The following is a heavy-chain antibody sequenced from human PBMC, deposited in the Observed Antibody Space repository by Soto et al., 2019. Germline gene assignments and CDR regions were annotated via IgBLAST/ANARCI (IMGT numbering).Heavy chain of an antibody. CDR1: GFTFSNYW. Sequence: LRLSCAASGFTFSNYWMSWVRQAPGKGLEWVANIKVDGSAKYYVDSVKGRFTISRDNAKNSLYLQMNSLRGEDTAVYYCARSQSTAPNCIDPRGQGTLVTVS. D-gene: IGHD7-27*01. CDR3: ARSQSTAPNCIDP. J-gene: IGHJ5*02. V-gene: IGHV3-7*03. CDR2: IKVDGSAK.